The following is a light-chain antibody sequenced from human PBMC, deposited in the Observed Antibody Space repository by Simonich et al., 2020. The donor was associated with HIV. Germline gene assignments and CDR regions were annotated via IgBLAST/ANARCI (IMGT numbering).Light chain of an antibody. CDR1: RTILYSSNNKNY. CDR3: QQYYSTPPT. J-gene: IGKJ1*01. CDR2: WAA. Sequence: DIVMTQSPDSLAVSLGERATINCKSSRTILYSSNNKNYLDWYQQKPGQPPKMLIYWAATRESGVTDRFSARGSGTDFTLTISSLQAEDVAVYYCQQYYSTPPTFGQGTKVEIK. V-gene: IGKV4-1*01.